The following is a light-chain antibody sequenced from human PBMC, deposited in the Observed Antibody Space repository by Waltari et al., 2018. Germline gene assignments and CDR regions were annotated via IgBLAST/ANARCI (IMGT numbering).Light chain of an antibody. CDR1: QSVRST. CDR2: GTS. Sequence: EIVMTQSPATLSLSPGESATLFCRASQSVRSTFAWFQQKPGKPPRLLIYGTSTRATGIPARFSGSGSGTEFSLTISSLQPEDFATYYCQQYTYWPWTFGQGTRVETK. J-gene: IGKJ1*01. CDR3: QQYTYWPWT. V-gene: IGKV3D-15*01.